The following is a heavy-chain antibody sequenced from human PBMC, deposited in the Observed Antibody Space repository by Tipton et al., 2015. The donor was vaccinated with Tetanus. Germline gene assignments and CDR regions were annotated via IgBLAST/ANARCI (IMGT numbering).Heavy chain of an antibody. J-gene: IGHJ4*02. CDR1: GFTFSSYS. CDR3: ARDLSWTSTTVTHSFDY. Sequence: SLRLSCAASGFTFSSYSMNWVRQAPGKGLEWVSYISSSSSTIYYADSVKGRFTISRDNAKNSLYLQMNSLRDEDTAVYYCARDLSWTSTTVTHSFDYWGQGTLVTVSS. D-gene: IGHD4-11*01. CDR2: ISSSSSTI. V-gene: IGHV3-48*02.